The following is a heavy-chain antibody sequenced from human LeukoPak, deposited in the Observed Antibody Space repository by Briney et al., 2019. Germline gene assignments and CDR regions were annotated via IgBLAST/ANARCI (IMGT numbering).Heavy chain of an antibody. CDR1: GGTFSSYA. CDR3: ARGIAVVPAAMDDYYYGMDV. V-gene: IGHV1-69*13. CDR2: IIPIFGTA. Sequence: SVKVSCKASGGTFSSYAISWVRQAPGQGLEWMGGIIPIFGTANYAQKFQGRVTITADESTSTAYMELSSLRSEDTAVYYCARGIAVVPAAMDDYYYGMDVWGQGTTVTVSS. J-gene: IGHJ6*02. D-gene: IGHD2-2*01.